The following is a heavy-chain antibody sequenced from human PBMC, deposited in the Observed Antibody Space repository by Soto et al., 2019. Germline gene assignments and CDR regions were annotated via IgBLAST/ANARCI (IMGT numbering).Heavy chain of an antibody. D-gene: IGHD5-18*01. Sequence: VQLVESGGGVVQPGRSLRLSCAASGFTFSSYGMHWVRQAPGKGLEWVAVISYDGSNKYYADSVKGRFTISRDNSKNTLYLQMNSLRAEDTAVYYCLTTAAMVIGGAFDIWGQGTMVTVSS. CDR1: GFTFSSYG. V-gene: IGHV3-30*03. CDR2: ISYDGSNK. CDR3: LTTAAMVIGGAFDI. J-gene: IGHJ3*02.